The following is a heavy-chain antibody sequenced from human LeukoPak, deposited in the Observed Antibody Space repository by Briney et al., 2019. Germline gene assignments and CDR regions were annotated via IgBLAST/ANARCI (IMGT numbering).Heavy chain of an antibody. J-gene: IGHJ4*02. CDR3: ARGRDSSAYFPY. D-gene: IGHD3-22*01. CDR1: GYTFTGYY. Sequence: ASVKVSCKASGYTFTGYYMHWVRQAPGQGLEWMGWINPNSGGTDYAQKFQGRVTMTRDTSISTAYMELSRLRSDDTAVYYCARGRDSSAYFPYWGRGTLVTVSS. V-gene: IGHV1-2*02. CDR2: INPNSGGT.